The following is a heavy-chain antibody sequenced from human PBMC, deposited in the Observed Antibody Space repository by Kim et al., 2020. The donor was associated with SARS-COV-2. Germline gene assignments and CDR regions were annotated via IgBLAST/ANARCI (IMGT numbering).Heavy chain of an antibody. J-gene: IGHJ4*02. D-gene: IGHD2-2*01. CDR3: ARRLVSAETFDY. V-gene: IGHV5-51*01. Sequence: RYSPSFQGQVTISADKAISTAYLQWSSLKASDTAMYYCARRLVSAETFDYWGQGTLVTVSS.